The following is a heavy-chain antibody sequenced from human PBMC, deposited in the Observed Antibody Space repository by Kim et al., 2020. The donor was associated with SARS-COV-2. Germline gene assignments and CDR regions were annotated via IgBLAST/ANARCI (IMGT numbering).Heavy chain of an antibody. CDR1: GGSISSYY. CDR2: IYYSGST. J-gene: IGHJ6*02. Sequence: SETLSLTCTVSGGSISSYYWSWIRQPPGKGLEWMGYIYYSGSTNYNPSLKSRVTISVDTSKNQFSLKLSSVTAADTAVYYCARDFGSGSYSYYYYYGMDVWGQGTTVTVSS. V-gene: IGHV4-59*13. D-gene: IGHD3-10*01. CDR3: ARDFGSGSYSYYYYYGMDV.